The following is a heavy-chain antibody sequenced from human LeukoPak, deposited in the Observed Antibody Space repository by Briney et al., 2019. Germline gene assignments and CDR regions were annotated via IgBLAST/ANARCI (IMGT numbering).Heavy chain of an antibody. V-gene: IGHV4-61*02. CDR2: IYTTGNT. D-gene: IGHD1-26*01. Sequence: SETLSLTCSVSGGSITNGGYYWSWIRQPAGKGLEWIGRIYTTGNTNYNPSLKSRVTISLDTSKNQFSLKLSSVSAEDTALYYCARERLGGSYYRPVDYWGQGTLVTVSS. CDR1: GGSITNGGYY. CDR3: ARERLGGSYYRPVDY. J-gene: IGHJ4*02.